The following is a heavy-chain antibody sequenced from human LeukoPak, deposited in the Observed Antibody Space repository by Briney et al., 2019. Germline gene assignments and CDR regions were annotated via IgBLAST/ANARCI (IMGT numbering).Heavy chain of an antibody. Sequence: GASVKVSCKTSGYTFTDYDMHWVRQAPGQGLECMGRIDPNTGGTTFAQKFQVRVTMTRDTSISTVYMELTGLRSDDTAVYNSARVPGPYATRRFHYWGQGTLVTVSS. CDR3: ARVPGPYATRRFHY. CDR2: IDPNTGGT. J-gene: IGHJ4*02. CDR1: GYTFTDYD. D-gene: IGHD2-2*01. V-gene: IGHV1-2*02.